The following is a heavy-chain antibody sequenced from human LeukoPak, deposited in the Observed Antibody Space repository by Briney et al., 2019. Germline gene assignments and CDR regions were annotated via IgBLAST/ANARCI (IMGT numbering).Heavy chain of an antibody. J-gene: IGHJ4*02. CDR2: IIPIFGTA. Sequence: ASVKVSCKASGGTFSSYAISWVRQAPGQGLEWMGGIIPIFGTANYAQKFQGRVTITTDESTSTAYMELSGLGSEDTAVYYCARGQDPGIAVAGIGGLAYYFDYWGQGTLVTVSS. CDR3: ARGQDPGIAVAGIGGLAYYFDY. D-gene: IGHD6-19*01. V-gene: IGHV1-69*05. CDR1: GGTFSSYA.